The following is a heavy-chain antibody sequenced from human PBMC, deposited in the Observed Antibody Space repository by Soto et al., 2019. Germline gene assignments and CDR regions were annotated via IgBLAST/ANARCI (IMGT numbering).Heavy chain of an antibody. CDR3: ARMATSGTLNWFDP. CDR2: IIPVLGTI. J-gene: IGHJ5*02. Sequence: QVQLVQSGPEVKKPGSSVNISCTAPKTTFSDYGLNWVRQAPGQGLEWMGGIIPVLGTINYAQKFQGRVTMTRDTSTSTAYMELSSLTSDDTAIYYCARMATSGTLNWFDPWGQGTLVTVSS. V-gene: IGHV1-69*06. CDR1: KTTFSDYG.